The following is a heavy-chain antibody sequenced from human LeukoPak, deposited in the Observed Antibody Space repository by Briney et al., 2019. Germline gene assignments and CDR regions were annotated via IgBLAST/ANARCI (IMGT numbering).Heavy chain of an antibody. J-gene: IGHJ4*02. CDR3: ARDRLYRLEPFDY. CDR1: GFTFSSYA. D-gene: IGHD4-11*01. CDR2: ISYDGSNK. Sequence: GGPLRLSCAASGFTFSSYAMHWVRQAPGKGLEWVAVISYDGSNKYYADSVKGRFTISRDNSKNTLYLQMNSLRAEDTAVYYCARDRLYRLEPFDYWGQGTLVTVSS. V-gene: IGHV3-30*01.